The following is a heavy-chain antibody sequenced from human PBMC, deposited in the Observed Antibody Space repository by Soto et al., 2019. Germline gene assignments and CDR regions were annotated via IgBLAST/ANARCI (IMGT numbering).Heavy chain of an antibody. CDR1: GYTFTSYY. V-gene: IGHV1-2*04. Sequence: ASVKVSCEASGYTFTSYYMHWVRQAPGQGLEWMGWINPNSGGTNYAQKFQGWVTMTRDTSISTAYMELSRLRSDDTAVYYCARSRSTSGYYYYYYMDVWGKGTTVTVSS. J-gene: IGHJ6*03. CDR3: ARSRSTSGYYYYYYMDV. CDR2: INPNSGGT. D-gene: IGHD2-2*01.